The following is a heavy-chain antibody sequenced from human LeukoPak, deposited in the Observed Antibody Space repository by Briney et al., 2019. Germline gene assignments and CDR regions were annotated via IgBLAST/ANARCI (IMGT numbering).Heavy chain of an antibody. CDR2: INPNSGGT. J-gene: IGHJ6*03. Sequence: GASVKVSCKAPGYTFTGYYMHWVRQAPGQGREWMGWINPNSGGTNYAQKFQGRVTMTRDTSISTAYMELNRLRSDDTAVYYCARDGAGITMVRGVIRYYYMDVWGKGTTVTISS. CDR1: GYTFTGYY. CDR3: ARDGAGITMVRGVIRYYYMDV. D-gene: IGHD3-10*01. V-gene: IGHV1-2*02.